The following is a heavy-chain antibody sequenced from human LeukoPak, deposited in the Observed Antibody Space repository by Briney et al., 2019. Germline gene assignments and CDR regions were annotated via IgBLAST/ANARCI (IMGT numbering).Heavy chain of an antibody. CDR1: GYSISSGYY. CDR3: ARHSGYDILTGYYPWYFDY. Sequence: SETLSLXCAVSGYSISSGYYWGWIRQPPGKGLEWIGSMHHSGSTDYNPSLKRRVTISVDTSKNQFSLKLRSVTAADTAVYYCARHSGYDILTGYYPWYFDYWGQGTLVTVSS. V-gene: IGHV4-38-2*01. CDR2: MHHSGST. D-gene: IGHD3-9*01. J-gene: IGHJ4*02.